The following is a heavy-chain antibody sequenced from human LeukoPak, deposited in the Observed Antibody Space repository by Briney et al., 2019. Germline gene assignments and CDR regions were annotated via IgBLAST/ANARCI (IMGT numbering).Heavy chain of an antibody. D-gene: IGHD3-10*01. Sequence: SETLSLTCAVSGYSISSGYNWGWIRQPPGKGLEWIGSIYHSGSTYYNPSLKSRVTISVDTSKNQFSLKLSSVTAADTAVYYCARDRDYGSGSYYDYWGQGTLVTVSS. CDR2: IYHSGST. CDR3: ARDRDYGSGSYYDY. CDR1: GYSISSGYN. V-gene: IGHV4-38-2*02. J-gene: IGHJ4*02.